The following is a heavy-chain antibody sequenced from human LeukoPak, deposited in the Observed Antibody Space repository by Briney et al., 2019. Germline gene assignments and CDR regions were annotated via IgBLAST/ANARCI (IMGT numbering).Heavy chain of an antibody. CDR2: ISSSGSTI. CDR3: ESMFSGGDSIRMDY. J-gene: IGHJ4*02. D-gene: IGHD2-21*02. V-gene: IGHV3-48*03. Sequence: PGGSLRLSCAASGFTFSSYEMNWVRPAPGKGLEWVSYISSSGSTIYYADSVKGRFTISRDNAKNSLYLQMNSLRAEDTAVYYCESMFSGGDSIRMDYWGQGTLVTVSS. CDR1: GFTFSSYE.